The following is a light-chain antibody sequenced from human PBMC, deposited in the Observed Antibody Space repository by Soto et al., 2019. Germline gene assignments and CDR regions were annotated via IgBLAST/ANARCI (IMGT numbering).Light chain of an antibody. Sequence: QSVLTQPASVSGSLGQSITISCTGTSTDVGGYNFVSWYQQHPDKAPKLLIYEVTNRPSGVSNRFSGSKSGNTASLTISGLQAEDEADYYCSSYTSTSTPVFGPGKKVTV. CDR3: SSYTSTSTPV. V-gene: IGLV2-14*01. J-gene: IGLJ1*01. CDR2: EVT. CDR1: STDVGGYNF.